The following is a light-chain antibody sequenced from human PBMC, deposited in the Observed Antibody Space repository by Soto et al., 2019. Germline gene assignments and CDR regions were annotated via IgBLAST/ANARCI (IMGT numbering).Light chain of an antibody. CDR2: RAS. CDR3: QPDSASAPWT. J-gene: IGKJ1*01. CDR1: QSVDNW. V-gene: IGKV1-5*03. Sequence: DIQMTQDPSTLPASLGDSVTITCRSSQSVDNWLAWFQQKPGKAPKVLIHRASSLDSGVPSRFSGSGWGTEFTLTLTRLQPDDLATYDCQPDSASAPWTLGPGTKVQIK.